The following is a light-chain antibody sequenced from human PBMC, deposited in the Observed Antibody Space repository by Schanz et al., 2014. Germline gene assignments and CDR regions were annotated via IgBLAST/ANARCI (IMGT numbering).Light chain of an antibody. CDR3: QQYGALPFT. CDR1: QSVAYY. Sequence: DIVLTQSPGTLSLSPGERATLSCRPSQSVAYYLAWYQQKPGQAPRLLIYDASNRATGIPARFSGSGSGTDFTLTISSLEPEDFAVYYCQQYGALPFTFGGGTKVQI. CDR2: DAS. J-gene: IGKJ4*01. V-gene: IGKV3-11*01.